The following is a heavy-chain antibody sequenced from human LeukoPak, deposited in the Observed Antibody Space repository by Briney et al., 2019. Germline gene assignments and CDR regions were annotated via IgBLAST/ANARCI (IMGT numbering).Heavy chain of an antibody. D-gene: IGHD3-9*01. CDR3: ARDYDILTGSPGDFDY. V-gene: IGHV1-2*02. CDR1: GYTFTGNY. CDR2: INPNSGDT. J-gene: IGHJ4*02. Sequence: ASVKVSCKASGYTFTGNYMHWVRQAPGQGLEWMGWINPNSGDTKYAQKFQGRVTMTRDTSISTAYMELRSLRSDDTAVYYCARDYDILTGSPGDFDYWGQGTLVTVSS.